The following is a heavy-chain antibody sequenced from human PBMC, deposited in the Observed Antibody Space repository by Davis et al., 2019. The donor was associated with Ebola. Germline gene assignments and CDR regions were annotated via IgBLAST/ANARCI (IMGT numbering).Heavy chain of an antibody. V-gene: IGHV3-66*01. CDR3: AKSGSHSSGGFDY. Sequence: GESLKISCAASGFTVSSNYMSWVRQAPGKGLEWVSVIYSGGSTYYADSVKGRFTISRDNSKNTLYLQMNSLRAEDTAVYYCAKSGSHSSGGFDYWGQGTLVTVSS. J-gene: IGHJ4*02. CDR1: GFTVSSNY. CDR2: IYSGGST. D-gene: IGHD6-19*01.